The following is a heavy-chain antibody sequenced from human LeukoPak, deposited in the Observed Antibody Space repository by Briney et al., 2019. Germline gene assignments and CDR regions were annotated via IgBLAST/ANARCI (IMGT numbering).Heavy chain of an antibody. CDR1: GYTFTSYY. CDR3: ASFKGNSYYYYGMDV. Sequence: ASVKVSCKASGYTFTSYYMHWVRQAPGQGLEWMGWINPNSGGTNYAQKFQGRVTMTRDTSISTAYMELSRLRSDDTAVYYCASFKGNSYYYYGMDVWGQGTTVTVSS. V-gene: IGHV1-2*02. D-gene: IGHD1-7*01. CDR2: INPNSGGT. J-gene: IGHJ6*02.